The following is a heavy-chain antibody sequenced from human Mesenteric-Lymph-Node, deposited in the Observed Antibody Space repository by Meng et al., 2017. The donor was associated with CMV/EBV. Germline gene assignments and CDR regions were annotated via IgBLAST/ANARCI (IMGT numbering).Heavy chain of an antibody. CDR3: VRDDPPPPYRQPDSFFYAMDV. D-gene: IGHD4-11*01. CDR1: GFTFSSYS. J-gene: IGHJ6*02. V-gene: IGHV3-48*04. CDR2: ISNTGRTL. Sequence: GGSLRLSCAASGFTFSSYSMNWVRQAPGKGLEWIAFISNTGRTLHYADSVKGRFTISRDNARRSLYLQMNSLRGEDTAMYYCVRDDPPPPYRQPDSFFYAMDVWGQGTTVTVSS.